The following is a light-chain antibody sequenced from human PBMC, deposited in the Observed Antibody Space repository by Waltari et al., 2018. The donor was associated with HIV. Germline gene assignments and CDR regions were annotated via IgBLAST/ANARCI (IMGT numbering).Light chain of an antibody. CDR3: SSYTSSNIYV. J-gene: IGLJ1*01. CDR1: SSDVGAYDR. CDR2: EVI. V-gene: IGLV2-18*02. Sequence: QSALTQPPSVSGSPGQSVTISCTGTSSDVGAYDRISWYHQPPGTAPKLRIYEVIYRPSGVPDRFSGSKSGNTASLTISGLQAEDEGDYYCSSYTSSNIYVFGTATTVTVL.